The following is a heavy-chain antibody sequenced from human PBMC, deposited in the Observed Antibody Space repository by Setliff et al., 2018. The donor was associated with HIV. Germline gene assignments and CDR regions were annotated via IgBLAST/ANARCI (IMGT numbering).Heavy chain of an antibody. CDR3: AGGGSGLAFDI. CDR2: MNPNSGET. Sequence: ASVKVSCKASGYNFNSYDINWVHWVRQATGQGLEWMGWMNPNSGETGCAQRFQGRVTMTRNTSIGTAYMELSSLRSEDTAVYYCAGGGSGLAFDIWGQGTMVTVSS. D-gene: IGHD3-22*01. CDR1: GYNFNSYD. J-gene: IGHJ3*02. V-gene: IGHV1-8*02.